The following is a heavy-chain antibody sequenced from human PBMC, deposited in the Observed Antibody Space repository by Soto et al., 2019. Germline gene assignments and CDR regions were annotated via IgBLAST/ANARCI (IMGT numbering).Heavy chain of an antibody. CDR1: GDSISSCFY. Sequence: QLQLQESGPGLVKPWETLSLTCSVSGDSISSCFYWAWIRQSPGRGLEWIGSFYSRGDTYYTAALNGRATVSIDTSTNHFSLELTTVTAADTAVYYCASRSQEDFDYWGRGILVTVAS. CDR3: ASRSQEDFDY. CDR2: FYSRGDT. J-gene: IGHJ4*02. V-gene: IGHV4-39*02.